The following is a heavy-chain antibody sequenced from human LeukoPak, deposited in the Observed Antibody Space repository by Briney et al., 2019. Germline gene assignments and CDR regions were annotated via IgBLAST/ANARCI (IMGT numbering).Heavy chain of an antibody. J-gene: IGHJ6*03. V-gene: IGHV4-59*01. D-gene: IGHD5-12*01. CDR1: GGSISSYY. CDR3: ARVRSPPTIYYYYYMDV. CDR2: IYYSGST. Sequence: SETLSLTCTVSGGSISSYYWSWIRQPPGKGLEWIGYIYYSGSTNYNPSLKSRVTISVDTSKNQFSLKLSPVTAADTAVYYCARVRSPPTIYYYYYMDVWGKGTTVTISS.